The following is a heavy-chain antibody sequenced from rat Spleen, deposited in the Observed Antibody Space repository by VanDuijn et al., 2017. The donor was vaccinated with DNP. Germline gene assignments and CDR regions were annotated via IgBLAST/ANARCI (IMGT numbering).Heavy chain of an antibody. CDR2: IRANGIT. Sequence: QVQLRESGPSLLQPSQTLSLTCTVSGFSLADYSIHWVRQPPGEGLEWMGRIRANGITDYNAALKSRLSISRDTSKGQVFLKMDSVQAEDTAIYFCTRLPGYNIYWFAHWGQGTLVTVSS. J-gene: IGHJ3*01. CDR3: TRLPGYNIYWFAH. D-gene: IGHD1-4*01. CDR1: GFSLADYS. V-gene: IGHV2-19*01.